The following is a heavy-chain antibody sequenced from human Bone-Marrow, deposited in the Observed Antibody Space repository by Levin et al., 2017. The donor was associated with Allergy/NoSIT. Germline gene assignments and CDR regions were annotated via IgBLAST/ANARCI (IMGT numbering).Heavy chain of an antibody. Sequence: GESLKISCAASGFTFRHYTMNWVRQAPGKGLEWVSCITSSGDSSYYADSVKGRFTISRDNAKNSLYLQLNRLRDEDTAMYYCARDPARGYYDSSGYSGDHWGQGTLVTVSS. CDR3: ARDPARGYYDSSGYSGDH. V-gene: IGHV3-48*02. J-gene: IGHJ4*02. CDR1: GFTFRHYT. D-gene: IGHD3-22*01. CDR2: ITSSGDSS.